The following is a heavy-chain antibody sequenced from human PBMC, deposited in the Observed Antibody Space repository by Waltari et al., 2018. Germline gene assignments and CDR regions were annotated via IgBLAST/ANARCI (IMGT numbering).Heavy chain of an antibody. V-gene: IGHV4-39*07. D-gene: IGHD2-2*01. CDR3: ARMVRGYCSSTSCHTDH. CDR2: IYYSGST. J-gene: IGHJ4*02. CDR1: GGSISSSSYY. Sequence: QLQLQESGPGLVKPSETLSLTCTVSGGSISSSSYYWGWVRQPPGKGLEWIGSIYYSGSTYYNPSLKSRFTISGDTSKNQFSLRVSSVTAADTAVFYCARMVRGYCSSTSCHTDHWGQGTLVTVSS.